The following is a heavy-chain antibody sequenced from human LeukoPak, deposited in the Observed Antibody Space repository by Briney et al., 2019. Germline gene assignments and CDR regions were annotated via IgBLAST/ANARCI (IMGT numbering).Heavy chain of an antibody. J-gene: IGHJ4*02. V-gene: IGHV3-9*01. CDR2: ISWNSGTI. Sequence: GRSLRLSCAASGFTFDDYAMHWVRQAPGKGLEWVSGISWNSGTIDYADSVKGRFTISRGNAKKSLYLQMNSLRAEDTALYYCAKDSSPYCSSTSCYHDYWGQGTQVTVSS. CDR3: AKDSSPYCSSTSCYHDY. D-gene: IGHD2-2*01. CDR1: GFTFDDYA.